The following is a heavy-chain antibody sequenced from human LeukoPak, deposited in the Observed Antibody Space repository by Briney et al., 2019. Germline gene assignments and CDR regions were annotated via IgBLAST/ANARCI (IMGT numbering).Heavy chain of an antibody. J-gene: IGHJ4*02. CDR1: GGSFSGYY. V-gene: IGHV4-34*01. D-gene: IGHD3-22*01. Sequence: SETLSLTCAVYGGSFSGYYWSWIRQPPGKGLEWIGEINHSGSTNYNPSLKSRVTISVDTSKTQLSLKLSSVTAADTAVYYCARPYDSSGYYYYYWGQGTLVTVSS. CDR3: ARPYDSSGYYYYY. CDR2: INHSGST.